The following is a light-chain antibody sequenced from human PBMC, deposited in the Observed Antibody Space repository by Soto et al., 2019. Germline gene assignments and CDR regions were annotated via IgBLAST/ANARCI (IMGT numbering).Light chain of an antibody. V-gene: IGKV3-15*01. J-gene: IGKJ1*01. CDR3: QQYNNWPWT. CDR1: QSVSRN. CDR2: GAS. Sequence: MTQSPARVSGAPEESATLSCGASQSVSRNLAWYQQKPGQAPRLLIYGASTRATGIPARFSGSGSGTDFTLTISSLQSEDFAVYYCQQYNNWPWTFGQGTKVDIK.